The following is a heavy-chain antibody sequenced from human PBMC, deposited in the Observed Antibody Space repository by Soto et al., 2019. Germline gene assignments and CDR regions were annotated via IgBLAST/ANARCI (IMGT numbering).Heavy chain of an antibody. CDR1: GFTFINYA. CDR2: ISGGGDGT. CDR3: AKKGLGSLKTFCSNSDCHYAFDL. V-gene: IGHV3-23*01. D-gene: IGHD2-8*01. J-gene: IGHJ3*01. Sequence: EVQLLESWGGLVQPGGSLRLSCAASGFTFINYAMIWVRQAPGKGLEWVSTISGGGDGTYYADSVKGHFTISRDNSKNTLYLQMNSLRAEDTAIYYCAKKGLGSLKTFCSNSDCHYAFDLWGQGTVVTVSS.